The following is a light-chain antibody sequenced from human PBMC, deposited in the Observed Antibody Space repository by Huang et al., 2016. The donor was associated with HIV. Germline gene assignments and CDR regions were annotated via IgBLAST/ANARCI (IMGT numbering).Light chain of an antibody. CDR2: VVS. CDR3: QQYNSWPPWA. V-gene: IGKV3-15*01. CDR1: QSVNSN. J-gene: IGKJ1*01. Sequence: EILMTQSPATLSVSPGERATLSCRASQSVNSNLAWYQQKRGQPPRLLIYVVSSRASGIPDRFSGSGSGTEFTLTISSLQSEDFAVYYCQQYNSWPPWAFGQGTTVEI.